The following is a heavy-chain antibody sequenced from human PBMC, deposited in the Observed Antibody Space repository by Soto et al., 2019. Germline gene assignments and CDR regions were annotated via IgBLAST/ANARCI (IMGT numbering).Heavy chain of an antibody. D-gene: IGHD4-17*01. CDR1: GGYITNYY. CDR3: ARDSGYGDPFDS. CDR2: IFYSGNT. Sequence: SETLSLTCTVSGGYITNYYWSWIRQPPGKGLEWIGYIFYSGNTNYNPSLRSRLTISVDTSKNQFSLRLSSVTAADTAVYYCARDSGYGDPFDSWGQGTLVTVSS. J-gene: IGHJ4*02. V-gene: IGHV4-59*01.